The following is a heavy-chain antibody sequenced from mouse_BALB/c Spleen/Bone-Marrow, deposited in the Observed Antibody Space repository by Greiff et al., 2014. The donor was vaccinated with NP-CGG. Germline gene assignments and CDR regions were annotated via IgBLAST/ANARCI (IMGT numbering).Heavy chain of an antibody. V-gene: IGHV1-26*01. CDR2: INPNNGDT. J-gene: IGHJ2*01. CDR1: GYTFTDYY. D-gene: IGHD4-1*01. CDR3: ARGLTGTN. Sequence: EVQLQQSGPDLVKPGASVKMSCKASGYTFTDYYMKWVKQSHGKGLEWIGDINPNNGDTFYNQKFKGKATLTVDKSSSTAYMQLNSLTSEDSAVYYCARGLTGTNWGQGTTLTVSS.